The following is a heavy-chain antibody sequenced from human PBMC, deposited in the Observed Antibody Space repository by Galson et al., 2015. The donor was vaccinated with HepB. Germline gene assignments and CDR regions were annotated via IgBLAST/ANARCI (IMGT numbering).Heavy chain of an antibody. Sequence: SVKVSCKASGYTFTSYYMHWVRQAPGQGLEWMGIINPSGGSTSYAQKFQGRVTMTRDTSTSTVYMELSSLRSEDTAVYYCARGGGVVVNYYYYYMDVWGKGTTVTVSS. D-gene: IGHD2-15*01. CDR3: ARGGGVVVNYYYYYMDV. CDR2: INPSGGST. V-gene: IGHV1-46*01. CDR1: GYTFTSYY. J-gene: IGHJ6*03.